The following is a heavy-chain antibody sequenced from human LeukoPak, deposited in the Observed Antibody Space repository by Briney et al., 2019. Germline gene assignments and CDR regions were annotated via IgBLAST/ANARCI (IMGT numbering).Heavy chain of an antibody. J-gene: IGHJ4*02. Sequence: YPSETLSLTCTVSGGSISSYYWSWLRQPPGKGLEWVGSIHHSGSTYYNPSLKSRVTISVDMSKNQFSLKLSSLTAADTAVYYCARTRSRLGYFDYWGQGTLVTVSS. CDR1: GGSISSYY. CDR2: IHHSGST. V-gene: IGHV4-59*08. CDR3: ARTRSRLGYFDY. D-gene: IGHD6-6*01.